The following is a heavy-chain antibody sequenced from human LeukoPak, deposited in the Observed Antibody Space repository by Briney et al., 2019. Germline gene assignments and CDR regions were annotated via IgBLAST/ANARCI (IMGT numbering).Heavy chain of an antibody. D-gene: IGHD3-16*01. CDR3: ARPRWGS. CDR2: MKPDGSEK. V-gene: IGHV3-7*01. Sequence: GGSLRLSCAASGFTFSNSWMSGVRQAPGKGLEWVANMKPDGSEKYYVDSVKGRFTISRDNAKKSLYLQMNNLRAEDTAVYYFARPRWGSWGQGTLVTVSS. CDR1: GFTFSNSW. J-gene: IGHJ5*02.